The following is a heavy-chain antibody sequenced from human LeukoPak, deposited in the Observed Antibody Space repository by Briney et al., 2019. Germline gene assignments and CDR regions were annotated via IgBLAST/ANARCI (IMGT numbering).Heavy chain of an antibody. V-gene: IGHV3-30*18. D-gene: IGHD3-10*01. CDR1: GFIFSHYA. CDR3: AKDVWFGYGLDS. Sequence: GGSLRLSCEASGFIFSHYAMNWVRQAPGKGLEWVAIMSADGSLEFYGDSVKGRFVISRDNSKSTLYLQMNNLRVNDTAVYYCAKDVWFGYGLDSWGQGTLVTVSS. CDR2: MSADGSLE. J-gene: IGHJ4*02.